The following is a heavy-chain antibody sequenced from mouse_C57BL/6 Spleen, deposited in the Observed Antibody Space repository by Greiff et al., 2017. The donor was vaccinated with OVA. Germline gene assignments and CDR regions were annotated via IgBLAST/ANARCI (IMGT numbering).Heavy chain of an antibody. CDR3: TREDGSSSGYFDV. CDR2: ISSGGDYI. J-gene: IGHJ1*03. D-gene: IGHD1-1*01. Sequence: EVQGVESGEGLVKPGGSLKLSCAASGFTFSSYAMSWVRQTPEKRLEWVAYISSGGDYIYYADTVKGRFTISRDNARNTLYLQMSSLKSEDTAMYYCTREDGSSSGYFDVWGTGTTVTVSS. V-gene: IGHV5-9-1*02. CDR1: GFTFSSYA.